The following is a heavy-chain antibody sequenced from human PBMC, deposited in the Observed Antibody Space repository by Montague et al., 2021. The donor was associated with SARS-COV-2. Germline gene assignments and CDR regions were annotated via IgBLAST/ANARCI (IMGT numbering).Heavy chain of an antibody. D-gene: IGHD3-10*01. CDR3: ARDVEGFGELQVDY. V-gene: IGHV3-20*04. J-gene: IGHJ4*02. CDR1: GFTFDDYG. CDR2: INWNGGST. Sequence: SLRLSCAASGFTFDDYGMSWVRQAPGKGLEWVPGINWNGGSTGYADSVKGRFTISRDNAKNSLYLQMNSLRAEDTALYYCARDVEGFGELQVDYWGQGTLVTVSS.